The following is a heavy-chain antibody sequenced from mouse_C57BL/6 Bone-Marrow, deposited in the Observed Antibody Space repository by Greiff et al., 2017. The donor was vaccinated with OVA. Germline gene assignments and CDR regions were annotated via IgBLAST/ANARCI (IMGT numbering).Heavy chain of an antibody. J-gene: IGHJ4*01. Sequence: EVQRVESGGGLVQPGGSLKLSCAASGFTFSSYAMSWVRQTPEKRLEWVATISDGGSYTYYPDTVKGRFTISRDNAKNNLYLQMSHLKSEDTAMYYCAIDRGYGSSYPYYYAMDYWGQGTSVPVSS. V-gene: IGHV5-4*01. CDR3: AIDRGYGSSYPYYYAMDY. CDR1: GFTFSSYA. CDR2: ISDGGSYT. D-gene: IGHD1-1*01.